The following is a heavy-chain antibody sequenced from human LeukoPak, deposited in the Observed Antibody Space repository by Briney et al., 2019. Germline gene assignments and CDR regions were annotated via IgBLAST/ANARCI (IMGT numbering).Heavy chain of an antibody. J-gene: IGHJ4*02. V-gene: IGHV3-23*01. CDR2: ISGSGGTT. CDR3: ATLKQDSGSYYDPFNY. CDR1: RSTFSSYA. D-gene: IGHD3-10*01. Sequence: TGGSLRLSCAASRSTFSSYAMSWVRQAPGKGLDWVSTISGSGGTTYYAASVKGRFAISRDNSKNTLYLQMNSLRAEDTAIYYCATLKQDSGSYYDPFNYWGQGTLVTVSS.